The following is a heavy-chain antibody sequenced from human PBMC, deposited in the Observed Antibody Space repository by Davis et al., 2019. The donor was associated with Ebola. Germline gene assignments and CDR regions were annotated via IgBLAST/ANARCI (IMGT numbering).Heavy chain of an antibody. Sequence: PSETLSLTCTVSGGSISSYYWSWIRQPPGKGLEWIGYIYYSGSTDYNPSLTSRVTMSVDTSKNRFSLNLNSVTAADTAVYYCARGQGLTFPQKDHGSYYFDYWGQGTLVTVSS. J-gene: IGHJ4*02. CDR3: ARGQGLTFPQKDHGSYYFDY. V-gene: IGHV4-59*01. D-gene: IGHD3-10*01. CDR1: GGSISSYY. CDR2: IYYSGST.